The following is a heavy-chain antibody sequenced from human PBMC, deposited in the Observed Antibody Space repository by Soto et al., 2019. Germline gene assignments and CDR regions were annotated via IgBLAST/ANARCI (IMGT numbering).Heavy chain of an antibody. D-gene: IGHD5-18*01. CDR1: GFSFSSFA. J-gene: IGHJ4*02. Sequence: GGSLRLSCEASGFSFSSFAMNWVRQAPGRGLEWVSYISDDGASIYYADSLKGRFTISRDNAKNSLSLQMNNLRAEDTAVYYCARENSVQAWLHHFDHWGLGTLVTSPQ. V-gene: IGHV3-48*03. CDR3: ARENSVQAWLHHFDH. CDR2: ISDDGASI.